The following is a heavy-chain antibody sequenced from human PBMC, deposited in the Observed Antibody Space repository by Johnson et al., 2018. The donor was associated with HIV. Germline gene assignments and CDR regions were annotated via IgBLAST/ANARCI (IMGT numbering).Heavy chain of an antibody. V-gene: IGHV3-20*04. CDR1: GFTFDDYG. D-gene: IGHD1-26*01. Sequence: VQLVESGGGVVQPGRSLRLSCAASGFTFDDYGMSWVRQAPGKGLEWVSGINCNGGSKGYADSVKGRFPISRDNAKNSLYLQMNSLRAEDTALYYCARDRTGGSYPCAFDIWGQGTMVTVSS. J-gene: IGHJ3*02. CDR3: ARDRTGGSYPCAFDI. CDR2: INCNGGSK.